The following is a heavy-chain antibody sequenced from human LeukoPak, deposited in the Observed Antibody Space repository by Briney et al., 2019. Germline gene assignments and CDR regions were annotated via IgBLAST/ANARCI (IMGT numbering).Heavy chain of an antibody. V-gene: IGHV4-4*07. D-gene: IGHD3-9*01. J-gene: IGHJ6*03. CDR3: AREGILTGYYSLPYYYYMDV. CDR1: GGSISSYY. CDR2: IYTSGST. Sequence: PSETLSLTCTVSGGSISSYYWSWIRQPAGKGPEWIGRIYTSGSTNYNPSLKSRVTMSVDTSKNQFSLKLSSVTAADTAVYYCAREGILTGYYSLPYYYYMDVWGKGTTVTISS.